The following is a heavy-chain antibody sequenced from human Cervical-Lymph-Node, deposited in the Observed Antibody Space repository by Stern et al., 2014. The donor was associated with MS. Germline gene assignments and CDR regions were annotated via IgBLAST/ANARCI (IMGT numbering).Heavy chain of an antibody. V-gene: IGHV4-61*02. Sequence: VQLEESGPGLVKPSQTLSLTCTVSGGPISSGTYYWSWIRQPAGKGLEWIGRIYTSGSTDYTSSLKSRVTISVDMSKNQLPLRLPHVTAADTAVYYCARGRNGFGYDSWGQGTLATVSP. CDR1: GGPISSGTYY. D-gene: IGHD2-15*01. J-gene: IGHJ4*02. CDR3: ARGRNGFGYDS. CDR2: IYTSGST.